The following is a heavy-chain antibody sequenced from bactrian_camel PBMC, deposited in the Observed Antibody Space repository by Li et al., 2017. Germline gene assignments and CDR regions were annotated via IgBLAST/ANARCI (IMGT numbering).Heavy chain of an antibody. CDR1: GDTYSNYC. V-gene: IGHV3S53*01. CDR2: VDILGST. J-gene: IGHJ6*01. Sequence: HVQLVESGGGSVQAGGSLRLSCAASGDTYSNYCMGWIRQTPGKEREGVAVVDILGSTTYAESVKERFSISRDLAKNTVYLQMGSLKPDDSALYYCAADAGQGATLRAMPRPSDFRFWGQGTQVTVS. CDR3: AADAGQGATLRAMPRPSDFRF. D-gene: IGHD4*01.